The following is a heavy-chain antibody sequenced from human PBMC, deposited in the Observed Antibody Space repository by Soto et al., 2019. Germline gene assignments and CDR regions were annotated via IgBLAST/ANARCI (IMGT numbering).Heavy chain of an antibody. CDR3: AKDWGWSGYSYANNWFDP. V-gene: IGHV4-31*03. CDR2: IYYSGST. D-gene: IGHD5-18*01. CDR1: GGSISSGGYY. Sequence: SETLSLTCTVSGGSISSGGYYWSWIRQHPGKGLEWIGYIYYSGSTYYNQSLKSRVTISVDTSKNKLSLKLSSVTAADTAVYYCAKDWGWSGYSYANNWFDPWGQGTLVTVSS. J-gene: IGHJ5*02.